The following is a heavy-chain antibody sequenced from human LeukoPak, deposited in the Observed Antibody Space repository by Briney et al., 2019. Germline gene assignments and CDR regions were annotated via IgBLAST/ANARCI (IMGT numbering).Heavy chain of an antibody. CDR3: ARDRVYYMDV. J-gene: IGHJ6*03. Sequence: SETLSLTCTVSGGSISSYYWSWIRQPPGKGLEWIGYIYYSGSTNYNPSLKSRVTISEDMSKNQFSLKLSSVTAADTAVYYCARDRVYYMDVWGKGTTVTVSS. CDR2: IYYSGST. CDR1: GGSISSYY. V-gene: IGHV4-59*01.